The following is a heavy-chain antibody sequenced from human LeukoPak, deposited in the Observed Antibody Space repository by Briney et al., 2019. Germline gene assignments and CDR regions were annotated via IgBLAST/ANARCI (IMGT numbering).Heavy chain of an antibody. J-gene: IGHJ4*02. Sequence: SEPLSLTCSVSGGSISGHFWTWIRQPPGRGREWIGYIYHIGSNTYHPSLKSPVTKSVDTSKNQFSLELSSVTAADTAVYYCASLPYYYDSSGGEYYFDYWGQGTLVTVSS. CDR2: IYHIGSN. CDR3: ASLPYYYDSSGGEYYFDY. D-gene: IGHD3-22*01. V-gene: IGHV4-59*11. CDR1: GGSISGHF.